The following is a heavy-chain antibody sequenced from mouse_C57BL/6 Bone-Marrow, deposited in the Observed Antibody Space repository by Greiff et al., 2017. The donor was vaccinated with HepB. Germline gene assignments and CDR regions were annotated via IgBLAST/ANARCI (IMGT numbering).Heavy chain of an antibody. CDR2: IDPENGDT. CDR3: TRRPLLRGWYFDV. D-gene: IGHD1-1*01. V-gene: IGHV14-4*01. Sequence: EVQLQQSGAELVRPGASVKLSCTASGFNIKDDYMHWVKQRPEQGLEWIGWIDPENGDTEYASKFQGKATITADTSSNTAYLQLSSLTSEDTAVYYCTRRPLLRGWYFDVWGTGTTVTVSS. CDR1: GFNIKDDY. J-gene: IGHJ1*03.